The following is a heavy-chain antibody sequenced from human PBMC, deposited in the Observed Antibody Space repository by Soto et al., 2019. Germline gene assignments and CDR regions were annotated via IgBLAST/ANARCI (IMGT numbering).Heavy chain of an antibody. V-gene: IGHV3-30-3*01. CDR3: ARGGGYSGYVPLDY. D-gene: IGHD5-12*01. CDR2: VSSAGGSK. J-gene: IGHJ4*02. Sequence: QVQLVESGGGVVQPGKSLRLSCAASGFTFNTYVMHWVRQAPGKGLEWLAFVSSAGGSKYYADSVTGRFTISRDNSQNTLHLQMNSLGPEDTAVYYCARGGGYSGYVPLDYWGQGTLVTVSS. CDR1: GFTFNTYV.